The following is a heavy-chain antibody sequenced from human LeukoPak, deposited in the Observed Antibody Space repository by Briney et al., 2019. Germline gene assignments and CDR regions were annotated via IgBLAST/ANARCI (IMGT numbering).Heavy chain of an antibody. J-gene: IGHJ6*03. CDR1: GGSISSGGYS. CDR3: ARETRGDYYYYYMDV. Sequence: SETLSLTCTVSGGSISSGGYSWSWIRQHPGKGLEWIGYIYYSGSTYYNPSLKSRVTISVDTSKNQFSLKLSSVTAADTAVYYCARETRGDYYYYYMDVWGKGTTVTVSS. CDR2: IYYSGST. D-gene: IGHD2-2*01. V-gene: IGHV4-31*03.